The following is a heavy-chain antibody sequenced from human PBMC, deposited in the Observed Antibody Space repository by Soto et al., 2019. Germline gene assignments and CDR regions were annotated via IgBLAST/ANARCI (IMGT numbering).Heavy chain of an antibody. Sequence: QVQLVQSGDEVRKPGSSVKVSCKASGYIFVNYGIAWVRQAAGQGLEWRGWISPYSGNTHYASKIHGKPTMTTDTPSSIAKMDLGSLTSADTAVYYRAMVDNSVTHSPRDVWGQGTTVTVSS. CDR3: AMVDNSVTHSPRDV. CDR1: GYIFVNYG. D-gene: IGHD5-12*01. V-gene: IGHV1-18*01. CDR2: ISPYSGNT. J-gene: IGHJ6*02.